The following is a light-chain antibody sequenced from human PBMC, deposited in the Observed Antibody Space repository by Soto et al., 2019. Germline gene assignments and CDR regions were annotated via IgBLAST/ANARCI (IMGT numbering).Light chain of an antibody. V-gene: IGKV1-39*01. CDR2: DAS. CDR1: QRISTY. CDR3: QQSYSNPRT. J-gene: IGKJ1*01. Sequence: DIGMTQSPSSLSASVGDRVTITWGASQRISTYLNWYQQKPGKAPKFLIYDASNLQSGVPSRLSGGGSGTDFTITISSMQTEDFATYYCQQSYSNPRTFGHGTKVDIK.